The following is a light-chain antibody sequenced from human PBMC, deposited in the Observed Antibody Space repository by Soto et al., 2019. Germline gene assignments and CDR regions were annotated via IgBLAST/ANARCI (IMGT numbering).Light chain of an antibody. Sequence: QSVLTQSSSASASLGSSVKLTCTLSSGHSSYIIAWHQQQPGKAPRYLMKLEGSGTYNKGSGVPDRFSGSSSGADRYLTIFNLQSEDEADFYCETWDSNIRVFGGGTQLTVL. V-gene: IGLV4-60*03. CDR2: LEGSGTY. CDR3: ETWDSNIRV. CDR1: SGHSSYI. J-gene: IGLJ2*01.